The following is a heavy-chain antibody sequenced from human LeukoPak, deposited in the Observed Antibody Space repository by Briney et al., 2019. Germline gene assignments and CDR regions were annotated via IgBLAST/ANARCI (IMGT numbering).Heavy chain of an antibody. D-gene: IGHD2-21*02. Sequence: SETLFLTCTVSGDSINSYFWTWIRLPPGKGLEWLGYIYSRGTTAYNPSLESRLTMSTDTSKNQFSLTLRSVTTADTAVYFCARVTRTHDAFDVWGQPIMVTVSS. CDR2: IYSRGTT. J-gene: IGHJ3*01. CDR3: ARVTRTHDAFDV. CDR1: GDSINSYF. V-gene: IGHV4-59*01.